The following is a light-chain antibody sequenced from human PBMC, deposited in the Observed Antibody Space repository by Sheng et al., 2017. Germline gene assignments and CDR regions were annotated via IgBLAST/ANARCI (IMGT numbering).Light chain of an antibody. Sequence: EIVLTQSPDTLSLSPGERVTLSCRASQSVSSNYLAWYQQKPGQAPRLLIYGVSSRATGIPDRFSGSGSGTDFTLTISSLEPEDFGVYYCQQRSNWPPITFGQGTRLEIK. J-gene: IGKJ5*01. CDR2: GVS. CDR3: QQRSNWPPIT. V-gene: IGKV3D-20*02. CDR1: QSVSSNY.